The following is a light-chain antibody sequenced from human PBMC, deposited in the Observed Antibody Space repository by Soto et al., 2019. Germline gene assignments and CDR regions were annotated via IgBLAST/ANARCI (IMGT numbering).Light chain of an antibody. CDR1: QSVRSN. Sequence: EIVLTQSPATLSLSPVERATLSCRASQSVRSNLAWYQHKPGQAPRLLIYDVSNRATGIPGRFSGSGFGTDFTLTISNVEPEDFAVYYCQQRDIWPWTFGQGAKVEIK. J-gene: IGKJ1*01. CDR2: DVS. V-gene: IGKV3-11*01. CDR3: QQRDIWPWT.